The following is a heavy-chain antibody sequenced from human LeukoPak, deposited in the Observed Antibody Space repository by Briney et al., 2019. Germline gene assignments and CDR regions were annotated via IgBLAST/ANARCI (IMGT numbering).Heavy chain of an antibody. J-gene: IGHJ6*02. D-gene: IGHD3-9*01. V-gene: IGHV3-30*04. CDR2: ISYDGSNK. CDR3: ARESIGLRYFDWSNYGMDV. Sequence: GRSLRLSCAASGLTFSSYAMHWVRQAPGKGLEWVAVISYDGSNKYYADSVKGRFTISIDNSKNTLYLQMNRLRAEDTAVYYCARESIGLRYFDWSNYGMDVWGQGTTVTVSS. CDR1: GLTFSSYA.